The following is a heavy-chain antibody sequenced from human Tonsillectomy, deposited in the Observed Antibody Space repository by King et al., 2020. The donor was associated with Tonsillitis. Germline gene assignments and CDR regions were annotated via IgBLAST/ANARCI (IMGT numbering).Heavy chain of an antibody. Sequence: VQLVESGGGVVKPGGSLRLSCAGSGFSFSDAWMSWVRQAPGKGLEWVGRIKTKSDGETTDYSAPVKGRFTISRDDSKNTVYLQMHSLKAEDTAVYYCSSGEQDYNSGWLDLYFFESGGQGTLVTVSS. D-gene: IGHD6-19*01. V-gene: IGHV3-15*01. CDR3: SSGEQDYNSGWLDLYFFES. J-gene: IGHJ4*02. CDR2: IKTKSDGETT. CDR1: GFSFSDAW.